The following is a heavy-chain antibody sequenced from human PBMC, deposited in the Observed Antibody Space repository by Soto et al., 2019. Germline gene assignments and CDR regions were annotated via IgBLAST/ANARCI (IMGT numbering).Heavy chain of an antibody. V-gene: IGHV4-34*01. CDR2: INHSGST. J-gene: IGHJ4*02. Sequence: SETLSLTCAVYGGSFSGYYWTWIRQPPGTGLEWIGEINHSGSTNYNPSLKSRVTISVDTSKNQFSLKLTSVTAADTAVYYCARGSVVAATLFDYWGQGTLVTVS. CDR3: ARGSVVAATLFDY. D-gene: IGHD2-15*01. CDR1: GGSFSGYY.